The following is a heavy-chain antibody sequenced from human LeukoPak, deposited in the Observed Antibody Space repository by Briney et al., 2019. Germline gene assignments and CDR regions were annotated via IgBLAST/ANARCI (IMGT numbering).Heavy chain of an antibody. Sequence: ASVTVSCMASGYTFTDCSMHWVRQAPGQGLEWMGWINPNSGTPNYAQKFQGRVAMTRDTSISTAYMELISLRSDDTAVYYCARDSGMVPDYWGQGTLVTVSS. J-gene: IGHJ4*02. CDR1: GYTFTDCS. D-gene: IGHD4/OR15-4a*01. CDR3: ARDSGMVPDY. CDR2: INPNSGTP. V-gene: IGHV1-2*02.